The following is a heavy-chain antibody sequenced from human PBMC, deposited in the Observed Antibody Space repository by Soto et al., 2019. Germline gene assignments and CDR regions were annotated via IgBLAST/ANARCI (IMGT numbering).Heavy chain of an antibody. Sequence: PGGSLRLSCAASGFNFSSFGIHWVRQAPGKGLEWVAVISYDGNNAYYADSVKGRFTISRDNSKSTLYLQINSLRIEDTAVYYCVKDLNIALNYYYGMDVWGQGTTVTAP. CDR3: VKDLNIALNYYYGMDV. CDR1: GFNFSSFG. CDR2: ISYDGNNA. V-gene: IGHV3-30*18. D-gene: IGHD5-12*01. J-gene: IGHJ6*02.